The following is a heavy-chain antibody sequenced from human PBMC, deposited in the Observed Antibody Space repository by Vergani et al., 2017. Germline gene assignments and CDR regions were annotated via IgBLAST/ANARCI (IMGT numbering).Heavy chain of an antibody. V-gene: IGHV4-39*07. Sequence: QLQLQESGPGLVKPSETPSPTCTVSGGPISSRSYYWGWLRQPPGKGLEGSGSIYYSGSTYYNPSLKSRVTISFNTPKHQFSLKLSSVTAADTAVYYCAGDQHDYSSPVGYFDLWGRGTLVTVSS. CDR2: IYYSGST. CDR3: AGDQHDYSSPVGYFDL. J-gene: IGHJ2*01. CDR1: GGPISSRSYY. D-gene: IGHD4-11*01.